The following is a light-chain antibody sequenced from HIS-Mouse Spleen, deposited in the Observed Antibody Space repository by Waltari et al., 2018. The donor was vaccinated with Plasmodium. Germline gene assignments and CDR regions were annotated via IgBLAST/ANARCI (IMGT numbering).Light chain of an antibody. CDR3: YSTDSSGNHRV. CDR1: ALPKKY. V-gene: IGLV3-10*01. Sequence: SYELTQPPSVSVSPGQTARITCSGDALPKKYAYWYQQKSGQAPVLVIYEDSKRPSGIPEGFSCSRSGKMATLTISGAQVEDEADYYCYSTDSSGNHRVFGGGTKLTVL. CDR2: EDS. J-gene: IGLJ3*02.